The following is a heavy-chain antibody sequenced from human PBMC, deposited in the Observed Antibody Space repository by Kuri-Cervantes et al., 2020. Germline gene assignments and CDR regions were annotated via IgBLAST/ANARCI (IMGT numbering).Heavy chain of an antibody. Sequence: SETLSLTCTVSGGSISSSSNYWGWLRQPPGKGLEWIGSIYYSGSTYYNPSLKSRVTISVDTSKNQFSLKLSYVTAADTAVYYCARGLSDSSCYYYYRGRLSRSRYYFDYWGQGTLVTVSS. J-gene: IGHJ4*02. D-gene: IGHD3-22*01. CDR1: GGSISSSSNY. V-gene: IGHV4-39*07. CDR2: IYYSGST. CDR3: ARGLSDSSCYYYYRGRLSRSRYYFDY.